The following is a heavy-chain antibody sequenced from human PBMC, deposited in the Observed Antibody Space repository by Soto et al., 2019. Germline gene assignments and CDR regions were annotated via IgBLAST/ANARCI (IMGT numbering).Heavy chain of an antibody. CDR3: ARDRRYYGSGSYYNSYYYGMDV. CDR1: GGTFSSYA. J-gene: IGHJ6*02. D-gene: IGHD3-10*01. Sequence: QVQLVQSGAEVKKPGSSVKVSCKASGGTFSSYAISWVRQAPGQGLEWMGGIIPIFGTANYAQKFQGRVTINADESTSTAYMELSSLRSEDTAVYYCARDRRYYGSGSYYNSYYYGMDVWGQGTTVTVSS. CDR2: IIPIFGTA. V-gene: IGHV1-69*01.